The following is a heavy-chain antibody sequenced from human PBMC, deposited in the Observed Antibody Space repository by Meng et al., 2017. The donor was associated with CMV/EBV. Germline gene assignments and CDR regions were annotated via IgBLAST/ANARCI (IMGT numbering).Heavy chain of an antibody. J-gene: IGHJ4*02. CDR2: IYYSGST. CDR3: ARDNRRGGVDY. D-gene: IGHD3-3*01. Sequence: HQWGAVLLRHSETRSLTCAVYGWSFSGYYWSWIRQPPGKGLEWSGYIYYSGSTYYNPSLKSPVTISVNTSKNQFSLKLSSVTAAYTAVYYCARDNRRGGVDYWGQGTLVTVSS. CDR1: GWSFSGYY. V-gene: IGHV4-34*01.